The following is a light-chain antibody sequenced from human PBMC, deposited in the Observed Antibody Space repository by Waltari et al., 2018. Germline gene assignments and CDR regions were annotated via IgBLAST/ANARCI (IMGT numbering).Light chain of an antibody. V-gene: IGLV7-46*01. CDR3: LLSYSDFVV. CDR2: DTS. J-gene: IGLJ2*01. CDR1: TGAVTSGHY. Sequence: QVVVTQEPSLTVSPGGTVTLTCGSSTGAVTSGHYPYWFQQEPGQAPRTLFYDTSNKHSWTPARFSGSLLGGKAALTLSGAQPEDEAAYYCLLSYSDFVVFGGGTKLTVL.